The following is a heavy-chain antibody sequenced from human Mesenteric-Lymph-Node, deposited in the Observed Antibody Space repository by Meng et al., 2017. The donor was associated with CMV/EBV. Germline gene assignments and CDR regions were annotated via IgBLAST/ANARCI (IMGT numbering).Heavy chain of an antibody. Sequence: TCAVANGSFRAYYGNWIRQPPGGGLGWIGEINHSGATTYNGALKGRVVLSVDTSKSQFSLTLNSVTAADTAIYYCARHVHTSPYFDAWGQGSLVTVSS. V-gene: IGHV4-34*01. CDR3: ARHVHTSPYFDA. D-gene: IGHD1-1*01. J-gene: IGHJ4*02. CDR2: INHSGAT. CDR1: NGSFRAYY.